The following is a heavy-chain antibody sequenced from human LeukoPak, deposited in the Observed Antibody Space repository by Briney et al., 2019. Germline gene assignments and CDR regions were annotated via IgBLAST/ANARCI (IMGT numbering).Heavy chain of an antibody. CDR2: TSHSGST. J-gene: IGHJ3*02. D-gene: IGHD2-15*01. CDR1: GGSFSGYY. Sequence: SETLSLTCAVYGGSFSGYYWSWIRQPPGQGLEWIGETSHSGSTYYNPSLESRVTISVDTSKKQFSLKLTSVTAADTAVYFCGRKYCSSTSCSYAFDIWGQGTMVTVSS. V-gene: IGHV4-34*01. CDR3: GRKYCSSTSCSYAFDI.